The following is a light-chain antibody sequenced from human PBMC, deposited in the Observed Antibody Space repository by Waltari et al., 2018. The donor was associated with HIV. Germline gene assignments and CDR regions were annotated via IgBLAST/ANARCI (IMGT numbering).Light chain of an antibody. CDR3: ESYTSTSVWV. V-gene: IGLV2-14*03. Sequence: QSALTQPASVSGSPGQSIPTPCPGSSNDVGGYNYVSWYQQHPGKAPRLMIYDVSTRPSGVSDRFSGSKSGDTASLTISGLQPEDEADYYCESYTSTSVWVFGGGTRLTVL. J-gene: IGLJ3*02. CDR2: DVS. CDR1: SNDVGGYNY.